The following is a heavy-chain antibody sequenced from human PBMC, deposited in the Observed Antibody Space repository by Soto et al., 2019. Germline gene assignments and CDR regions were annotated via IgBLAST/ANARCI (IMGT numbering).Heavy chain of an antibody. Sequence: QVQLVQSGAEVKKPGASVKVSCKASGYTFTSHDINWVRQATGQGREWMGWMNRNSGNTGYAQKFQGRVTMTRNTSISTAYMELSSMRSEDTAVYYCARERSAAGTGWFDPWGPGSLVTVSS. V-gene: IGHV1-8*01. CDR2: MNRNSGNT. J-gene: IGHJ5*02. D-gene: IGHD6-13*01. CDR3: ARERSAAGTGWFDP. CDR1: GYTFTSHD.